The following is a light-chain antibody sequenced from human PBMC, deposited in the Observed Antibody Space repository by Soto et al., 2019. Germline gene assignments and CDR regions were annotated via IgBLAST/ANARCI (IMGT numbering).Light chain of an antibody. V-gene: IGLV2-11*01. CDR2: DVS. J-gene: IGLJ1*01. Sequence: QSALTQPRSVSGSPGQSVTLSCTGTSSDIGNYDYVSWYQQHPGMAPKLIIYDVSKRPSGVSDRFSGSKSGNTASLTISGLQAEDEAAYYCCSYAGSYIQYVFGTGTKLTVL. CDR3: CSYAGSYIQYV. CDR1: SSDIGNYDY.